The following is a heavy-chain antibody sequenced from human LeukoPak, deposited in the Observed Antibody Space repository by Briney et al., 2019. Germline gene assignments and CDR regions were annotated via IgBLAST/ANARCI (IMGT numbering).Heavy chain of an antibody. Sequence: PSETLSLTCAVYGGSFSGYYWSWIRQPPGKGLEWIGEINHSGSTNYNPSLKSRVTISVDTSKNQFPLKLSSVTAADTAVYYCARTSARRLRRDLDYWGQGTLVTVSS. J-gene: IGHJ4*02. CDR1: GGSFSGYY. V-gene: IGHV4-34*01. D-gene: IGHD4-17*01. CDR3: ARTSARRLRRDLDY. CDR2: INHSGST.